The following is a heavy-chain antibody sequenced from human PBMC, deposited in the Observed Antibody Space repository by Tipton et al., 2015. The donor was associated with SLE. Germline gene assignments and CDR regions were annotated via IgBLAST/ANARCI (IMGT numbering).Heavy chain of an antibody. CDR3: ARHKDFLEWLSSANWFDP. Sequence: TLSLTCAVYGGSFSGYYWGWIRQPPGKGLEWIGSIYYSGSTYYNPSLKSRVTISVDTSKNQFSLKLSSVTAADTAVYYCARHKDFLEWLSSANWFDPWGQGTLVTVSS. CDR2: IYYSGST. CDR1: GGSFSGYY. V-gene: IGHV4-34*01. D-gene: IGHD3-3*01. J-gene: IGHJ5*02.